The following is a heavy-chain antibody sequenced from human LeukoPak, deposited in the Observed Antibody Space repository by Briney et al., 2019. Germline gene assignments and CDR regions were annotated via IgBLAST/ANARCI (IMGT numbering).Heavy chain of an antibody. D-gene: IGHD2-21*01. CDR2: ISDNGDKT. CDR3: AKETVAVGGFVTIDY. Sequence: GGSLRLSCAASGFTFSDYYMSWVRQTPGKGLEWVSAISDNGDKTYYTESVKGRFSISRDNSKKTLYLQVNSLRAEDTAEYYCAKETVAVGGFVTIDYWGQGTLVTVSS. J-gene: IGHJ4*02. CDR1: GFTFSDYY. V-gene: IGHV3-23*01.